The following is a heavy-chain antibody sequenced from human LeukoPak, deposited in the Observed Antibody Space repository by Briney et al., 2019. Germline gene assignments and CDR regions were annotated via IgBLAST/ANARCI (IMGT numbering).Heavy chain of an antibody. D-gene: IGHD2-8*01. CDR3: AKDRGVLMVYAILDY. Sequence: SETLSLTCTVSGGSISSYYWSWIRQPPGKGLEWIGEINHSGSTNYNPSLKSRVTISVDTSKNQFSLKLSSVTAADTAVYYCAKDRGVLMVYAILDYWGQGTLVTVSS. J-gene: IGHJ4*02. V-gene: IGHV4-34*01. CDR2: INHSGST. CDR1: GGSISSYY.